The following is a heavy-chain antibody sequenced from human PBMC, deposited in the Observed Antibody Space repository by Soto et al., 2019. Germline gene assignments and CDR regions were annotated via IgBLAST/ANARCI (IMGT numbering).Heavy chain of an antibody. D-gene: IGHD3-22*01. V-gene: IGHV1-18*04. CDR1: GYTFTIYG. CDR3: ARVDYYDSSGYYGY. Sequence: QVQLVQSGAEVKKPGASVKVSCKASGYTFTIYGICWVRQAPGQGLEWMGWISGYNGTTDYAQNLQDRVTLTTDASTSSVYMELRSLRSDDTAVYYCARVDYYDSSGYYGYWGQGTLITVSS. J-gene: IGHJ4*02. CDR2: ISGYNGTT.